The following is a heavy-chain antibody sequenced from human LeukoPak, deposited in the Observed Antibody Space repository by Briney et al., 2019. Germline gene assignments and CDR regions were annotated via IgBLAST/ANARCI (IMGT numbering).Heavy chain of an antibody. D-gene: IGHD2-2*01. CDR3: ARVWCSSTSCYLGYFDY. J-gene: IGHJ4*02. V-gene: IGHV3-66*01. CDR2: IYSGGST. CDR1: GFTVSSNY. Sequence: GGSLRLSCAASGFTVSSNYMSWVRQAPGKGLEWVSVIYSGGSTYYADSVKGRFTISRDNSKDTLYLQMNSLRAEDTAVYYCARVWCSSTSCYLGYFDYWGQGTLVTDSS.